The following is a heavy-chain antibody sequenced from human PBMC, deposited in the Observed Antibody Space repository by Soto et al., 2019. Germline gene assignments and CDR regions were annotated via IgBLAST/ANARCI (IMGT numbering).Heavy chain of an antibody. V-gene: IGHV3-74*01. J-gene: IGHJ6*02. Sequence: EVQLVESGGGLVQPGGSLRLSCAAAGFTFSSYWMHWVRQAPGKGLVWVSRVNSDGSATFYADSVRGRFTISRDNAKNTLYLQLNRLTADDRAVYYCARGIQYRYGMDVWGQGTTVTVSS. D-gene: IGHD5-18*01. CDR1: GFTFSSYW. CDR2: VNSDGSAT. CDR3: ARGIQYRYGMDV.